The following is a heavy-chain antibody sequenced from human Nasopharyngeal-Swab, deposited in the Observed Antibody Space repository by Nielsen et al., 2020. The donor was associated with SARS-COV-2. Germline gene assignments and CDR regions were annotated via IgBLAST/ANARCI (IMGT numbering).Heavy chain of an antibody. D-gene: IGHD3-22*01. J-gene: IGHJ3*02. CDR2: IYPGDSDT. CDR1: GYTFNTHG. CDR3: ARQPGIVLTEFDAFDI. V-gene: IGHV5-51*01. Sequence: SGRGSGYTFNTHGMGGVRKRPGKGREGRGLIYPGDSDTRYSPSFEGQVTISADKSISTAYLQWSSLKASDTAIYYCARQPGIVLTEFDAFDIWGQGTMVTVSS.